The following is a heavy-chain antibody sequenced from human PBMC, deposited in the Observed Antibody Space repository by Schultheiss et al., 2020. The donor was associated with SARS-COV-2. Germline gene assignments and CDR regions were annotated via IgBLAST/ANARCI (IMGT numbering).Heavy chain of an antibody. CDR3: ARSTTTVTAVFDS. D-gene: IGHD4-17*01. CDR1: GGSVSSGSYY. J-gene: IGHJ4*02. V-gene: IGHV4-61*01. Sequence: SQTLSLTCTVSGGSVSSGSYYWSWIRQPPGKGLEWIGDINHSGTTSYNPSLKSRVTISVDTSKNQFSLKLSSMTAADTALYYCARSTTTVTAVFDSWGQGTLVTVSS. CDR2: INHSGTT.